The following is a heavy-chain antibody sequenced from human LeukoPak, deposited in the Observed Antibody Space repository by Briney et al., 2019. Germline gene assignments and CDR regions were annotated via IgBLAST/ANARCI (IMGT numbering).Heavy chain of an antibody. CDR1: GGSISSDDYY. CDR3: VRGGRGSDWGYYFDY. CDR2: INSNGNT. V-gene: IGHV4-61*02. Sequence: SETLSLTCTVSGGSISSDDYYWSWIRQPAGKGLEWIGRINSNGNTNYNPSLKSRVTISVDTSKNQFSLKLNAVTAADTAVCFCVRGGRGSDWGYYFDYWGQGTLVTVSS. D-gene: IGHD6-19*01. J-gene: IGHJ4*02.